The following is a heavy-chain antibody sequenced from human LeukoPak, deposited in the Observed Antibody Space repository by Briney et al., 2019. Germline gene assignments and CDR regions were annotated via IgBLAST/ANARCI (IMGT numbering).Heavy chain of an antibody. J-gene: IGHJ3*02. D-gene: IGHD2-21*02. V-gene: IGHV4-39*07. CDR2: IYYSGST. Sequence: SETLSLTCTVSGGSISSSSYYWGWIRQPPGKGLEWIGSIYYSGSTYYNPSLKSRVTISVDTSKNQFSLKLSSVTAAHTAVYYCADAYCGGDCYLAFDIWGQGTMVTVSS. CDR1: GGSISSSSYY. CDR3: ADAYCGGDCYLAFDI.